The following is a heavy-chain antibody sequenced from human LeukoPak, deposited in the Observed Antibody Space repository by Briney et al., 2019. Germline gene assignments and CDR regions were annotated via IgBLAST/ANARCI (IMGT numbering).Heavy chain of an antibody. CDR3: AKRGLYDSSGYYEYYFDY. CDR2: ISGSGGST. V-gene: IGHV3-23*01. J-gene: IGHJ4*02. CDR1: GFTFSSYA. Sequence: GGSLRLSCAASGFTFSSYAMSWVRQAPGKGLEWVSAISGSGGSTYYADSVKGRFTISRDNSKNTLYLQMNSLRAEDTAVYYYAKRGLYDSSGYYEYYFDYWGQGTLVTVSS. D-gene: IGHD3-22*01.